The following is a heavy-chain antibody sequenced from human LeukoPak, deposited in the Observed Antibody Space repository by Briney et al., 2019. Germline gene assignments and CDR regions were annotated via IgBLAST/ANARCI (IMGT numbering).Heavy chain of an antibody. CDR1: GFTFSSYA. CDR3: ARDYGGNHGGTFDY. J-gene: IGHJ4*02. V-gene: IGHV3-30-3*01. Sequence: GGSLRLSCAASGFTFSSYAMHWVRQAPGKGLEWVAVISYDGSNKYYADSVKGRFTISRDNSKNTLYLQMNSLRAEDTAVYYCARDYGGNHGGTFDYWGQGTLVTVSS. D-gene: IGHD4-23*01. CDR2: ISYDGSNK.